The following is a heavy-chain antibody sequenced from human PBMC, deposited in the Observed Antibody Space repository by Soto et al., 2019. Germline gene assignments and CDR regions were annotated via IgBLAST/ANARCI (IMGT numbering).Heavy chain of an antibody. CDR1: GGTFSSYA. V-gene: IGHV1-69*12. CDR3: ARHDCISSSCYYYYYYGMDV. J-gene: IGHJ6*02. Sequence: QVQLVQSGAEVKKPGSSVKVSCKASGGTFSSYAISWVRQAPGQGLEWMGGIIPIFDTANYAQKFQGRVTITADESTSTANRELRSLRSEDTAVYYCARHDCISSSCYYYYYYGMDVWGQGTTVTVSS. CDR2: IIPIFDTA. D-gene: IGHD2-2*01.